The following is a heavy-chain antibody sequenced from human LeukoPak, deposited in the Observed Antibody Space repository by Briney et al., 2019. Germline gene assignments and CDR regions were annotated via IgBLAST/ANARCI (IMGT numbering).Heavy chain of an antibody. Sequence: GGSRRLSCAASGFTFRTYCMHWVRQAPGKGLEWVAVIWYDGSEKYYADSVKGRFTISRDNFKNTLYLQMDSLRVEDTAVYYCAKDLGSGWYYFDNWGEGTLVTVSS. CDR1: GFTFRTYC. CDR2: IWYDGSEK. V-gene: IGHV3-33*06. J-gene: IGHJ4*02. D-gene: IGHD6-19*01. CDR3: AKDLGSGWYYFDN.